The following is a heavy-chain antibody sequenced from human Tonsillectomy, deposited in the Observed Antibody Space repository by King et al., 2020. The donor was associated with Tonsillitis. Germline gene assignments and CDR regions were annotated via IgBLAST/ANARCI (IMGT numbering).Heavy chain of an antibody. CDR1: GFTFSSYA. J-gene: IGHJ3*02. V-gene: IGHV3-30-3*01. CDR3: AREVLLWFGESANAFDI. D-gene: IGHD3-10*01. CDR2: ISYDGSNK. Sequence: VQLVESGGGVVQPGRSLRLSCAASGFTFSSYAMHWVRQAPGKGLEWVAVISYDGSNKYYADSVKGRFTISRDNSKNTLYLQMNSLRAEDTAVYYCAREVLLWFGESANAFDIWGQGTMVTVSS.